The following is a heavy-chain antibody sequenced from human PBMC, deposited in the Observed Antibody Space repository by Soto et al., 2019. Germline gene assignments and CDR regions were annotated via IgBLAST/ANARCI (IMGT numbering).Heavy chain of an antibody. J-gene: IGHJ6*02. V-gene: IGHV3-9*01. Sequence: EVQLVESGGGLVQPGRSLRLSCAASGFTFDDYAMHWVRQAPGKGLEWVSGISWNSGSIGYADSVKGRFTISSDNAKNSLYLQMNSLRAEDTALYYCAKDMGWETYGMDVWGQGTTVTVSS. CDR1: GFTFDDYA. CDR3: AKDMGWETYGMDV. CDR2: ISWNSGSI. D-gene: IGHD1-26*01.